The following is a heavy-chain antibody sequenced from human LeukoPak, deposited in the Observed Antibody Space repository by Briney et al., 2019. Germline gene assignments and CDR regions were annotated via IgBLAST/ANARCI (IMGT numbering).Heavy chain of an antibody. J-gene: IGHJ3*02. D-gene: IGHD2-21*02. CDR1: GFTFSSYA. CDR3: ARDHIVVVTAIPYEAFDI. Sequence: GGSLRLSCAASGFTFSSYAMHWVRQAPGKGLEWVAVISYDGSNKYYADSVKGRFTISRDNSKNTLYLQMNSLRAEDTAVYYCARDHIVVVTAIPYEAFDIWGQGTMVTVSS. V-gene: IGHV3-30*04. CDR2: ISYDGSNK.